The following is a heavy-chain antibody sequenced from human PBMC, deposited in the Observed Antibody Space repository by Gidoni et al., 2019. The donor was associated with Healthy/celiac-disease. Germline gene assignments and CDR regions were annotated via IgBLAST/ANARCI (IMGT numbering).Heavy chain of an antibody. V-gene: IGHV3-33*01. CDR3: ASDLSGSYGGQTDFDY. CDR2: IWSDGSTK. CDR1: GFTFSSCG. D-gene: IGHD3-10*01. Sequence: QVQLVESGGGVGQPGRALRLTCAAAGFTFSSCGMHWFRQAPGKGLEWVAVIWSDGSTKYYADSVRGRFTISRDISKNTLYLQLNSLSAEDTAVYYCASDLSGSYGGQTDFDYWGQGTLVTVSS. J-gene: IGHJ4*02.